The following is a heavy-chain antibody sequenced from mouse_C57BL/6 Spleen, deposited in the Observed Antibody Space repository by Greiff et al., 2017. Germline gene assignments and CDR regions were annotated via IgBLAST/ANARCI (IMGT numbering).Heavy chain of an antibody. CDR3: IYYGNYGGV. CDR1: GFTFSNYW. Sequence: EVKLQESGGGLVQPGGSMKLSCVASGFTFSNYWMNWVRQSPEKGLEWVAQIRLKSDNYATHYAESVKGRFTISRDDSKSSVYLQMNNLRAEDTGIYYCIYYGNYGGVWGTGTTVTVSS. V-gene: IGHV6-3*01. D-gene: IGHD2-1*01. J-gene: IGHJ1*03. CDR2: IRLKSDNYAT.